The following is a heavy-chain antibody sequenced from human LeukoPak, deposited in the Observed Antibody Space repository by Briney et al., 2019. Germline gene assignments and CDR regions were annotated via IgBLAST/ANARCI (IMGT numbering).Heavy chain of an antibody. Sequence: PGGSLRLSCAASGFTFSSYSMNWVRQAPGEGLEWVSSISSSNSYIYYADSVKGRFTISRDNAKNSLYLQMNSLRAEDTAVYYCARGVQFDYWGQGTLVTVSS. CDR1: GFTFSSYS. CDR2: ISSSNSYI. CDR3: ARGVQFDY. D-gene: IGHD1-1*01. V-gene: IGHV3-21*01. J-gene: IGHJ4*02.